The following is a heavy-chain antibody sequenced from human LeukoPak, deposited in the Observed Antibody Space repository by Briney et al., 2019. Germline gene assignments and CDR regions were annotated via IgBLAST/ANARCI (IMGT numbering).Heavy chain of an antibody. V-gene: IGHV3-74*03. J-gene: IGHJ4*02. CDR1: GFTFRRYW. D-gene: IGHD3-22*01. CDR3: VKDDGHYGIDY. Sequence: GGSLRLSCAASGFTFRRYWMHWVRRAPGRGLVWVSRANTDETYTEYADSVKGRFTISRDNAKDTLYLQMNSLRAEDTAVYYCVKDDGHYGIDYWGQGALVTVSS. CDR2: ANTDETYT.